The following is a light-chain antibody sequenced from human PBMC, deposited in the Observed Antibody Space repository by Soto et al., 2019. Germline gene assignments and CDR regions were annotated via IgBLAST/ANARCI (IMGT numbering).Light chain of an antibody. J-gene: IGLJ1*01. V-gene: IGLV2-11*01. CDR3: FSYAGRYTYV. CDR1: SSDVGGYNY. CDR2: DVT. Sequence: QSVLTQPRSVSGSPGQSVSIFCTGTSSDVGGYNYVSWYQQHPGKAPKVMIYDVTKRPPGVPDRFSGSKSGNTASLTISGLQSEDEADYYCFSYAGRYTYVFGTGTKVTVL.